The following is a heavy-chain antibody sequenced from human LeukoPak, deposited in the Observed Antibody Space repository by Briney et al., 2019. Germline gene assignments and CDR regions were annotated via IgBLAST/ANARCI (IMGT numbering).Heavy chain of an antibody. V-gene: IGHV1-2*02. Sequence: ASVKVSCKASGYTFTGYYLHWVRQPPGQGLEWMGWINPNNGVTNYAQNFQGRVTMTRDTSISTAYMELSSLRSDDTAVFYCAREGGTYAFDYWGQGTLVTVSS. CDR3: AREGGTYAFDY. D-gene: IGHD1-26*01. CDR1: GYTFTGYY. J-gene: IGHJ4*02. CDR2: INPNNGVT.